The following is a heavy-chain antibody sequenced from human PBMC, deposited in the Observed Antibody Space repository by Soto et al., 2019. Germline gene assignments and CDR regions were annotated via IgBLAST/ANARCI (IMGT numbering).Heavy chain of an antibody. CDR1: GFTFSSYG. CDR3: AKVDFWSGYRYGMDV. J-gene: IGHJ6*02. Sequence: TGGSLRLSCAASGFTFSSYGMHWVRQAPGKGLEWVAVISYDGSNKYYADSVKGRFTISRDNSKNTLYLQMNSLRAEDTAVYYCAKVDFWSGYRYGMDVWGQGTTVTVSS. V-gene: IGHV3-30*18. D-gene: IGHD3-3*01. CDR2: ISYDGSNK.